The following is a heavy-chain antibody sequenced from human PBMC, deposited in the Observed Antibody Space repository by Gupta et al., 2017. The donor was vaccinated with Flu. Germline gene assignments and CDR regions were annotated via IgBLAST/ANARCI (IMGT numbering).Heavy chain of an antibody. CDR1: SGSNVY. V-gene: IGHV4-39*01. Sequence: SGSNVYWAWVRQPPGKGLEWIGSVHYRGTPYYSPSLKSRVTLSVDTSKNQFSLRLRSVTAADTAVYYCERRGVNYYDLDYWGQGALVTVSS. CDR2: VHYRGTP. J-gene: IGHJ4*02. D-gene: IGHD3-3*01. CDR3: ERRGVNYYDLDY.